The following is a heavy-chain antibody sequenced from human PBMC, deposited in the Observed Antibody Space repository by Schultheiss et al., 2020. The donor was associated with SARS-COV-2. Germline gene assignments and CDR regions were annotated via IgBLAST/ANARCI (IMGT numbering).Heavy chain of an antibody. Sequence: SETLSLTCSVSGGSISSSSSYWGWIRQPPGKGLEWIGSIYYNKNTYYNASLKSRVTISVDASENQFSLKLSSVTAADTAVYYCARLVGGNCGNTFCSLVDYYIDVWGKGITVTVLL. V-gene: IGHV4-39*01. D-gene: IGHD2-2*01. CDR2: IYYNKNT. CDR3: ARLVGGNCGNTFCSLVDYYIDV. CDR1: GGSISSSSSY. J-gene: IGHJ6*03.